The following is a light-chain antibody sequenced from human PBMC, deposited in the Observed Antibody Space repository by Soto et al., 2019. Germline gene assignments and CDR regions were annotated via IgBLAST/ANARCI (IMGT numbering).Light chain of an antibody. J-gene: IGLJ1*01. CDR1: NSNIRSNT. Sequence: QSALTQPPSASGTPGQRVTISCSGSNSNIRSNTVHWYQQLPGTAPKLLIHTDNKRPSGVPDRFSGSKSGTSASLTISGLXSEDEAEYYCASWDDSLNGYVFATGTKVTVL. CDR2: TDN. CDR3: ASWDDSLNGYV. V-gene: IGLV1-44*01.